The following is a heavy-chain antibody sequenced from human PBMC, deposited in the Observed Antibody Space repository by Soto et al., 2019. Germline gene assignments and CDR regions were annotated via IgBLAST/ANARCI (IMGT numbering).Heavy chain of an antibody. CDR3: ARAGLLAAGDY. CDR2: ISGAGGTT. D-gene: IGHD2-2*01. J-gene: IGHJ4*02. Sequence: EVQLVESGGGVVQPGGSLRLSCAASGFTFSSSWMYWFRQAPGKGLVRVSGISGAGGTTTHADSVKGRFTISRDNAKNTLYLQMNSMRVEDTAVYYCARAGLLAAGDYWGQGTLVSVSS. CDR1: GFTFSSSW. V-gene: IGHV3-74*01.